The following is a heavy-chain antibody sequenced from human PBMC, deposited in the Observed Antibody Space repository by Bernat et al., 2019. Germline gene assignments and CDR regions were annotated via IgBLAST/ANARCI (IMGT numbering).Heavy chain of an antibody. J-gene: IGHJ4*02. D-gene: IGHD3-9*01. V-gene: IGHV4-59*08. CDR2: IYYSGST. CDR1: GGSISSYY. Sequence: QVQLQESGPGLVKPSETLSLTCTVSGGSISSYYWSWIRQPPGKGLEWIGYIYYSGSTNYNPSLKSRVTISVDTSKNQFSLKLSSVTAADTAVYYCARLKMIERRGYFDWLFPGLFDYWGQGTLVTVSS. CDR3: ARLKMIERRGYFDWLFPGLFDY.